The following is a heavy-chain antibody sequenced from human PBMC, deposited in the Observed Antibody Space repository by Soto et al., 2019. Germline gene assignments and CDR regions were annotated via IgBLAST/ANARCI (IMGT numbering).Heavy chain of an antibody. D-gene: IGHD2-2*01. J-gene: IGHJ6*02. CDR1: GGSFSGYY. V-gene: IGHV4-34*01. Sequence: QVQLHQWGGGLLRPTETLTLTCAVHGGSFSGYYWTWVRQPPGKGLEWIGEINHSGSTTYNPSLKSRLTMSVDRSNTHFSLNLRSVTAADTALYFCARGDVIVVPAAYRFLYDFNGMDVWGQGTTVTVSS. CDR2: INHSGST. CDR3: ARGDVIVVPAAYRFLYDFNGMDV.